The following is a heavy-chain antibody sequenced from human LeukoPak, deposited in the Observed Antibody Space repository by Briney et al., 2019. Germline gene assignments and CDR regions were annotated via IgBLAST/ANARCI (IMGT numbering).Heavy chain of an antibody. CDR2: ISYDGSNK. CDR3: ARDRWELLFDY. D-gene: IGHD1-26*01. V-gene: IGHV3-30-3*01. Sequence: GGSLRLSCAASGFTFSSYAMHWVRQAPGKGLEWVAAISYDGSNKYYADSVKGRFTISRDNSKNTLYLQMNSLRAEDTAVYYCARDRWELLFDYWGQGTLVTVSS. CDR1: GFTFSSYA. J-gene: IGHJ4*02.